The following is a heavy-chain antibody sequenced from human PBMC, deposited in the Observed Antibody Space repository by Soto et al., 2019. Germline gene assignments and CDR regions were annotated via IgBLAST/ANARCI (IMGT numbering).Heavy chain of an antibody. CDR3: ARDSSGYGIDY. J-gene: IGHJ4*02. CDR2: IYSGGRT. V-gene: IGHV3-66*01. Sequence: GGSLRLSCAASGFTVNKAWMSWVRQAPGRGLEWVSFIYSGGRTYYADSVTGRFTISRDNSKNTLYLQMNSLRAEDAAVYYCARDSSGYGIDYWGQGTQVTVSS. CDR1: GFTVNKAW. D-gene: IGHD5-12*01.